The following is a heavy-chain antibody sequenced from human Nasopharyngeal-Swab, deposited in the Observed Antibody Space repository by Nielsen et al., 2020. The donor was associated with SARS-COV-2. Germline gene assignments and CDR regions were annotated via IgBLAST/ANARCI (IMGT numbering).Heavy chain of an antibody. CDR1: GFTFSSYE. CDR3: ERASRWLFSSTSCYDFWSGYASYYYYMDV. V-gene: IGHV3-48*03. Sequence: GGSLRLSCAASGFTFSSYEMNWVRQAPGKGLEWVSYISSSGSTIYYADSVKGRFTIPRDNAKNSLYLQMNSLRSEDTAVYYCERASRWLFSSTSCYDFWSGYASYYYYMDVWGKGTTVTVSS. CDR2: ISSSGSTI. J-gene: IGHJ6*03. D-gene: IGHD2-2*01.